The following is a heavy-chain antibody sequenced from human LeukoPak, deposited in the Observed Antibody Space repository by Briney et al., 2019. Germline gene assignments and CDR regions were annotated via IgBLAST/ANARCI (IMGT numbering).Heavy chain of an antibody. CDR1: GYTLTELS. Sequence: ASVXVSCKVSGYTLTELSMHWVRQAPGKGLEWMGGFDPEDGETIYAQKFQGRVTMTEDTSTDTAYMELSSLRSEDTAVYYCATVGYSSGPGAFDIWGQGTMVTVSS. V-gene: IGHV1-24*01. CDR2: FDPEDGET. D-gene: IGHD6-19*01. CDR3: ATVGYSSGPGAFDI. J-gene: IGHJ3*02.